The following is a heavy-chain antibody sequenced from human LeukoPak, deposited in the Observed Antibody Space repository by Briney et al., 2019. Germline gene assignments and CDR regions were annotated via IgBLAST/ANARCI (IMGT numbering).Heavy chain of an antibody. Sequence: PGGSLRLSCAASGFTFSNYWMSWVRQAPGKGLEWVANIKQDGSEKYYVDSVKGRFTISRDNAKNSLYLQMNSLRAEDTAVYYCAGEGTGDFDYWGQGTLVTVSS. V-gene: IGHV3-7*01. CDR3: AGEGTGDFDY. D-gene: IGHD3-10*01. CDR2: IKQDGSEK. J-gene: IGHJ4*02. CDR1: GFTFSNYW.